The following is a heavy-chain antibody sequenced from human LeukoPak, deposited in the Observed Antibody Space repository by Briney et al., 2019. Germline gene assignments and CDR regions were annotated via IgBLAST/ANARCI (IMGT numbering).Heavy chain of an antibody. CDR1: GGSISNYY. J-gene: IGHJ4*02. CDR2: IYYSGST. Sequence: ETQILTCSVSGGSISNYYWSWLRQPPGKGLEWIGYIYYSGSTNYNPSLKSRVTISVDTSNNQFSLKLSSVTAADTAVYFCARRYCSGGSCYSSFDYWGEGTVDPVSS. CDR3: ARRYCSGGSCYSSFDY. D-gene: IGHD2-15*01. V-gene: IGHV4-59*01.